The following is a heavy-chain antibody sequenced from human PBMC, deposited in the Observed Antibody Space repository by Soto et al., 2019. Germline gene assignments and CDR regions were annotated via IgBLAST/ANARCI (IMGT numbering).Heavy chain of an antibody. CDR2: IIPIFGTA. CDR3: ARDLRDKLDGSPTGWFDP. Sequence: SAVKASCKASGGTFSSYAISWVRQAPGQGLEWMGGIIPIFGTANYAQKFQGRVTITADESTSTAYMELSSLRSEDTAVYYCARDLRDKLDGSPTGWFDPWGERTLV. J-gene: IGHJ5*02. V-gene: IGHV1-69*13. D-gene: IGHD3-10*01. CDR1: GGTFSSYA.